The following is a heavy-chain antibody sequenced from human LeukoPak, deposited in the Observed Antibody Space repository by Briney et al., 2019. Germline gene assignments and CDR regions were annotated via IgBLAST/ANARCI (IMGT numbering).Heavy chain of an antibody. J-gene: IGHJ4*02. CDR2: INHSGST. CDR3: ARETPRYSSSWHLDY. Sequence: PSETLSLTCAVYGGSFSGYYWSWIRQPPGKGLEWIGEINHSGSTNYNPSLKSRVTISVDTSKNQLSLKLSSVTAADTAVYYCARETPRYSSSWHLDYWGQGTLVTVSS. V-gene: IGHV4-34*01. CDR1: GGSFSGYY. D-gene: IGHD6-13*01.